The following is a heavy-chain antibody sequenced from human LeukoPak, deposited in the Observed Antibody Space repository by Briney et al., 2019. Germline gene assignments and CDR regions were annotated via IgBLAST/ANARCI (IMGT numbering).Heavy chain of an antibody. CDR3: ASRKDYVWGSYRFAY. CDR1: GGSFSGCY. CDR2: INHSGST. J-gene: IGHJ4*02. Sequence: PSETLSLTCAVYGGSFSGCYWSWIRQPPGKGLEWIGEINHSGSTNYNPSLKSRVTISVDTSKNQFSLKLSSVTAADTAVYYCASRKDYVWGSYRFAYWGQGTLVTVSS. D-gene: IGHD3-16*02. V-gene: IGHV4-34*01.